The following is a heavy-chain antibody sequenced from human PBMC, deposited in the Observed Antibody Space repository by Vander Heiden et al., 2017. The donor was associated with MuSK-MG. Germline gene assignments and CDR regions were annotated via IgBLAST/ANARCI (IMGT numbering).Heavy chain of an antibody. J-gene: IGHJ4*02. CDR3: ATAGDGYCSGGSCYEYYFDY. D-gene: IGHD2-15*01. CDR2: FDPEDGET. V-gene: IGHV1-24*01. Sequence: QLQLVQSGAEVKKPGASVKVSCKVSGYTLTELSMHWVRQAPGKGLEWMGGFDPEDGETIYAQKFQGRVTMTEDTSTDTAYMELSSLRSEDTAVYYCATAGDGYCSGGSCYEYYFDYWGQGTLVTVSS. CDR1: GYTLTELS.